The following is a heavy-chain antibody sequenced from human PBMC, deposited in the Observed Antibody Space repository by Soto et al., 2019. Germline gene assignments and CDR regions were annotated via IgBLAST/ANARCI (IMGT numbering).Heavy chain of an antibody. J-gene: IGHJ3*01. CDR1: GASITSSY. CDR3: ARGYYDSRGQSNTFDL. Sequence: PSETLSLTCTVSGASITSSYWSWIRQSPGKGLQWVGYVYSNGSTNYHPSLKSRVSISLDTSKSQISIRLTSVTAADTAIYYCARGYYDSRGQSNTFDLWGQGTMVT. CDR2: VYSNGST. D-gene: IGHD3-22*01. V-gene: IGHV4-59*01.